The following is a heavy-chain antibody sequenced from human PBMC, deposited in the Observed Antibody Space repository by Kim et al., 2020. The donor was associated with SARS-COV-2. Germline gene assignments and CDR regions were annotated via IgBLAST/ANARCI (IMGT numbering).Heavy chain of an antibody. V-gene: IGHV4-4*02. Sequence: SLKSRVTISVDKSRNQFSLRLKSVSAADTAVYYCARGVSSAWTLRAWFDPWGQGILVTVSP. J-gene: IGHJ5*02. D-gene: IGHD3-22*01. CDR3: ARGVSSAWTLRAWFDP.